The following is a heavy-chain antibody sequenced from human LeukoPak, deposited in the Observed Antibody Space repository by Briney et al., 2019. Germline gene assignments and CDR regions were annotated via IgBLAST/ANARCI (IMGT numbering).Heavy chain of an antibody. CDR3: ARDQTYSGSGIYTYFDY. J-gene: IGHJ4*02. CDR1: GGSISSGGHY. CDR2: IYSAGST. D-gene: IGHD3-10*01. Sequence: SETLSLTCTVSGGSISSGGHYWSWIRQPAGKGLEYLGRIYSAGSTNYNPSLRSRVTISADTSKNHFSLKLSSVTAADTAVYYCARDQTYSGSGIYTYFDYWGQGILVTVSS. V-gene: IGHV4-61*02.